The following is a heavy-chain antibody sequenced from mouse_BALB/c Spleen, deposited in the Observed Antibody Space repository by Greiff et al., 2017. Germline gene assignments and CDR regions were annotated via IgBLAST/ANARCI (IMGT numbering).Heavy chain of an antibody. CDR3: ARRGVITTGFDY. Sequence: EVQLQESGGGLVKPGGSLKLSCAASGFAFSSYDMSWVRQTPEKRLEWVAYISSGGGSTYYPDTVKGRFTISRDNAKNTLYLQMSSLKSEDTAMYYCARRGVITTGFDYWGQGTTLTVSS. D-gene: IGHD2-4*01. J-gene: IGHJ2*01. CDR2: ISSGGGST. CDR1: GFAFSSYD. V-gene: IGHV5-12-1*01.